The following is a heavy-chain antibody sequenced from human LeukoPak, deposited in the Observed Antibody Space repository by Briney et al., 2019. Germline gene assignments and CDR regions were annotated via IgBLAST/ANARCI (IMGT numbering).Heavy chain of an antibody. Sequence: SETLSLTCTVSGGSISSYYWSWIRQPAGKGLEWIGRIYTSGSTNYNPSLKSRVTMSVDTSKNQFSLKLSSVTAADTAVYYCARGPYCSSTSCYGSSFDYWGQGTLVTVSS. V-gene: IGHV4-4*07. J-gene: IGHJ4*02. CDR3: ARGPYCSSTSCYGSSFDY. D-gene: IGHD2-2*01. CDR2: IYTSGST. CDR1: GGSISSYY.